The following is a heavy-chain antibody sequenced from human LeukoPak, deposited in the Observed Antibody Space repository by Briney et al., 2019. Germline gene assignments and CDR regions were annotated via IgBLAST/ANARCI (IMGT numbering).Heavy chain of an antibody. CDR2: ISSSSSYM. Sequence: GGSLRLSCAASGFTFRSYAMSWVRQAPGKGLEWVSSISSSSSYMYYADSVKGRFTISRDNAKNSLYLQMNSLRAEDTAVYYCARDSGNYLDAFDIWGQGTMVTVSS. CDR3: ARDSGNYLDAFDI. CDR1: GFTFRSYA. V-gene: IGHV3-21*01. D-gene: IGHD1-7*01. J-gene: IGHJ3*02.